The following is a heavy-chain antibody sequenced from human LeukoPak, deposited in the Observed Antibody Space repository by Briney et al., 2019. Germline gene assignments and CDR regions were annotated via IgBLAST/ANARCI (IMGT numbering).Heavy chain of an antibody. CDR1: GFTFSSYS. J-gene: IGHJ6*03. Sequence: GGSLRLSCAASGFTFSSYSMNWVRQAPGEGLVWVSSISSTGTYKYYADSVKGRFTISRDNAKNSLYLQMNSLRAEDTAVYYCASDCSSTCSYYYYHMDVWGKGTTVTVSS. D-gene: IGHD6-13*01. V-gene: IGHV3-21*01. CDR3: ASDCSSTCSYYYYHMDV. CDR2: ISSTGTYK.